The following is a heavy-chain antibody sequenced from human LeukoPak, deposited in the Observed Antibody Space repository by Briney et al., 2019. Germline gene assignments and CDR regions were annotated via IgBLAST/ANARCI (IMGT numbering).Heavy chain of an antibody. CDR2: IIPIFGTA. V-gene: IGHV1-69*13. CDR3: ARVLGQLERGYYYYYYMDV. Sequence: GASVKVSCKASGGTFSSYAISWVRQAPGQGLEWMGGIIPIFGTANYAQKFQGRVTITADESTSTAYMELSSLRSEDTAVYYCARVLGQLERGYYYYYYMDVWGKGTTVTVSS. CDR1: GGTFSSYA. J-gene: IGHJ6*03. D-gene: IGHD6-6*01.